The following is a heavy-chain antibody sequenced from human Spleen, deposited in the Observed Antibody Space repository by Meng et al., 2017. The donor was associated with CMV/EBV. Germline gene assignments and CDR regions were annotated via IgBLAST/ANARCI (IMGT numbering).Heavy chain of an antibody. D-gene: IGHD2-2*01. V-gene: IGHV3-74*01. CDR1: GFTFSSYW. CDR2: IKNDGTFT. CDR3: ARASRGKLNLALGYCSSTSCPTSFDY. J-gene: IGHJ4*02. Sequence: GESLKISCAASGFTFSSYWTHWVRQAPGKGLVWVSSIKNDGTFTAYADSVKGRFTVSRDNAKDTVYLQMNSLTVEDTAVYYCARASRGKLNLALGYCSSTSCPTSFDYWGQGTLVTVSS.